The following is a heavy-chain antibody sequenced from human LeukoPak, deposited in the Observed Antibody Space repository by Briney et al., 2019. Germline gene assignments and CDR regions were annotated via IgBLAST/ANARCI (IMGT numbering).Heavy chain of an antibody. Sequence: ETLSLTCAVYGGSFSGYYWSWIRQPPGKGLEWVSAISGGGGTTYYADSVKGRFTSSRDNSKNTLYLQMNSLRAEDSAVYYCAKTDLTTGPYDYWGQGTLVTVSS. D-gene: IGHD4-17*01. CDR3: AKTDLTTGPYDY. CDR2: ISGGGGTT. J-gene: IGHJ4*02. V-gene: IGHV3-23*01. CDR1: GGSFSGYY.